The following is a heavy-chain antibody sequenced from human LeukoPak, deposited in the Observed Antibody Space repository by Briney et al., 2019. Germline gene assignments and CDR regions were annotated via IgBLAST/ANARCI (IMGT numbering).Heavy chain of an antibody. CDR1: GYTFASYY. D-gene: IGHD3-22*01. V-gene: IGHV1-46*01. J-gene: IGHJ4*02. Sequence: ASVKVSCKASGYTFASYYIHWVRQAPGQGLEWMGIINPSGGSTNYAQKFQGRVTMTRDTSTSTVYMELSSLRSEDTAVYYCARDKTPTYYYDSSGYLFDYWGQGTLVTVSS. CDR2: INPSGGST. CDR3: ARDKTPTYYYDSSGYLFDY.